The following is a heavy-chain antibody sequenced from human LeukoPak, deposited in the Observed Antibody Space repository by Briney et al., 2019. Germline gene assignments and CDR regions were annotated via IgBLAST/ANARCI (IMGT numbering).Heavy chain of an antibody. J-gene: IGHJ4*02. CDR1: GFSVNDNY. D-gene: IGHD4-17*01. Sequence: PGGSLRLSCIVSGFSVNDNYMSWVRQAPGKGLQWVSALFPDGRTFYGDSVRGRFTISRDLARNTLLLQTHSLRADDTAVHYCARTNPVYGDYDYWGQGTLVIVSS. CDR2: LFPDGRT. V-gene: IGHV3-53*01. CDR3: ARTNPVYGDYDY.